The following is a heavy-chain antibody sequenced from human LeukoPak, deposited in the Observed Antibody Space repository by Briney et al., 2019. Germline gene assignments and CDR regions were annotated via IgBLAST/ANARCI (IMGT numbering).Heavy chain of an antibody. CDR1: GFTFSNYG. CDR2: ISVSGNT. Sequence: PGGSLRLSCAASGFTFSNYGMHWVRQAPGKGLEWVSAISVSGNTYHADSVKGRFTISSDSSKNTLYLQMNRLRAEDAAVYYCAKAPVTTCSGAYCYPFDYWGQGTLVTVSS. J-gene: IGHJ4*02. V-gene: IGHV3-23*01. CDR3: AKAPVTTCSGAYCYPFDY. D-gene: IGHD2-21*01.